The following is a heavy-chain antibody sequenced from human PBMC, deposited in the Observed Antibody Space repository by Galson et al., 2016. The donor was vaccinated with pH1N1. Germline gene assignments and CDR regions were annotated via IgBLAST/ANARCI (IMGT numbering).Heavy chain of an antibody. D-gene: IGHD2-2*01. Sequence: TLSLTCTVSGGSISSGGYYWSWIRQHPGKGPEWIGYIYYSGSTYYNPSLKSRVTISVDTSKNQFSLKLSSVTAADTAVYYCARGRVVPAAIGLGFNDYWGQGTLATVSS. CDR1: GGSISSGGYY. CDR3: ARGRVVPAAIGLGFNDY. J-gene: IGHJ4*02. CDR2: IYYSGST. V-gene: IGHV4-31*03.